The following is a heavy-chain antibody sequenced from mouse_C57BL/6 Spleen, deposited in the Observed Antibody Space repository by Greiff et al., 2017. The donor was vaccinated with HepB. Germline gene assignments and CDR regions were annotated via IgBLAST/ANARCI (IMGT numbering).Heavy chain of an antibody. D-gene: IGHD2-1*01. CDR2: INPNNGGT. Sequence: VQLKESGPELVKPGASVKIPCKASGYTFTDYNMDWVKQSHGKSLEWIGDINPNNGGTIYNQKFKGKATLTVDKSSSTAYMELRSLTSEDTAVYYCARSGDGNGYYYAMDYWGQGTSVTVSS. CDR1: GYTFTDYN. CDR3: ARSGDGNGYYYAMDY. J-gene: IGHJ4*01. V-gene: IGHV1-18*01.